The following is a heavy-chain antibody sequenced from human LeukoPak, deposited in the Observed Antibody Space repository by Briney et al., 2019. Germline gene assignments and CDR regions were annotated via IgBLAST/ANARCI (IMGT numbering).Heavy chain of an antibody. V-gene: IGHV4-39*01. Sequence: PSETLSLTCTVSGGSISSSSYYWGWIRQPPGKGLEWIGSIYYSGSTYYNPSLKSRVTISVDTSKNQFSLKLSSVTAADTAVYYCARRINYYDSSGYGGYFDYWGQGTLVTVSS. CDR3: ARRINYYDSSGYGGYFDY. J-gene: IGHJ4*02. CDR1: GGSISSSSYY. D-gene: IGHD3-22*01. CDR2: IYYSGST.